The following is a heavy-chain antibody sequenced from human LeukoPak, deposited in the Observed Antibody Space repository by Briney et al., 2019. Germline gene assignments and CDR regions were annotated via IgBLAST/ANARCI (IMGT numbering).Heavy chain of an antibody. V-gene: IGHV3-20*04. CDR2: INWNGGST. D-gene: IGHD6-13*01. Sequence: GGSLRLSCAASGFTFDDYGMTWVRQAPGKGLEWVSGINWNGGSTGYADSVKGRFTISRDNAKNSLSLQMNSLRAEDTALYYCARGPYSSNWYVDYWGQGTLVTVAS. CDR1: GFTFDDYG. J-gene: IGHJ4*02. CDR3: ARGPYSSNWYVDY.